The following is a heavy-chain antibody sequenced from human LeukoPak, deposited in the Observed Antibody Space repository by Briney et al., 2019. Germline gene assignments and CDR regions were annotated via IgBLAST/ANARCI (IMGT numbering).Heavy chain of an antibody. D-gene: IGHD6-13*01. J-gene: IGHJ4*02. V-gene: IGHV3-7*01. CDR3: AKDSYSKWDF. CDR1: GFTFSYHW. Sequence: GGSLRLSCAASGFTFSYHWMTWVRQAPGKGLEGVANIKNDGAGKNYVDAVKGRCTISRDNAKNSLYLQMNSLRAEDTAVYYCAKDSYSKWDFWGQGVLVTVSS. CDR2: IKNDGAGK.